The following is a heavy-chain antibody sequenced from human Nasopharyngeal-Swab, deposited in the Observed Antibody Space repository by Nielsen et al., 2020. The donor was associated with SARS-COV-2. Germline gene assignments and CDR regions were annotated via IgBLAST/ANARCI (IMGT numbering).Heavy chain of an antibody. J-gene: IGHJ4*02. CDR1: GYSFTTKW. CDR2: IYPGDSDT. V-gene: IGHV5-51*01. Sequence: GESLKISCRTSGYSFTTKWIGWVRQMPGKGLEWVGSIYPGDSDTRYSPSFQGQVTISADKSISTAYLQWSSLRASDTAMYYCASCFGSGSYYGMGYWGQGTLVTVSS. CDR3: ASCFGSGSYYGMGY. D-gene: IGHD3-10*01.